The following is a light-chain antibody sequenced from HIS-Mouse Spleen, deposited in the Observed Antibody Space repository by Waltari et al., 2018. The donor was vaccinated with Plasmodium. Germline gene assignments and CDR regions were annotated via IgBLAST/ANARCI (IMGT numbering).Light chain of an antibody. J-gene: IGKJ3*01. CDR3: QQYNNWSFT. Sequence: EIVITQSPATLSVSPGERATLSCRASQTVSSNLAWYHQTPGQAPRLLIYGASTRATGIPARFSGSGSGTEFTLTISSLQSEDFAVYYCQQYNNWSFTFGPGTKVDIK. V-gene: IGKV3-15*01. CDR2: GAS. CDR1: QTVSSN.